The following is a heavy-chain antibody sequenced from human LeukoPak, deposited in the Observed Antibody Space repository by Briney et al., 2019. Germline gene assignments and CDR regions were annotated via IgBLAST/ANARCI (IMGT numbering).Heavy chain of an antibody. Sequence: SETLSLTCTVSGGSISYYYWNWIRQPPGKGLEWIGYIYYSGSTNYKPSLKSRVTISIDTSKNQFSLELSSVTAADTAVYYCARGLTAVASDYWGQGTLVTVSS. J-gene: IGHJ4*02. CDR2: IYYSGST. V-gene: IGHV4-59*01. D-gene: IGHD6-19*01. CDR1: GGSISYYY. CDR3: ARGLTAVASDY.